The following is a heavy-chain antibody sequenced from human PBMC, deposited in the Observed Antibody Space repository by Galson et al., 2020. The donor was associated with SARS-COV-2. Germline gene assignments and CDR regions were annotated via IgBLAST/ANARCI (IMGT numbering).Heavy chain of an antibody. Sequence: SETLSLTCAVSGGSISGTSYYWSWIRQPAGKGLEWIGRIHSSGSTNYNPSLKSRVTISIDTSKNQFSLRLSSVTAADAAVYFCARLHYGEYAPEAFDIWGPGTRVTVAS. D-gene: IGHD4-17*01. J-gene: IGHJ3*02. CDR1: GGSISGTSYY. V-gene: IGHV4-61*02. CDR3: ARLHYGEYAPEAFDI. CDR2: IHSSGST.